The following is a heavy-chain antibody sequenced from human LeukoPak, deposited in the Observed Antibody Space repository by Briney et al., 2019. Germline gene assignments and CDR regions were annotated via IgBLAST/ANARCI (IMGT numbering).Heavy chain of an antibody. Sequence: GGSLRLSCAASGFTVSSNYMSWVRQAPGKGLEWVSVIYSGGSTYSADSVKGRFTISRDNSKNTLYLQMNSLRVEDTAVYYCARGLVIGSSSSPFDYWGQGTLVTVSS. V-gene: IGHV3-66*02. J-gene: IGHJ4*02. CDR1: GFTVSSNY. CDR2: IYSGGST. D-gene: IGHD6-6*01. CDR3: ARGLVIGSSSSPFDY.